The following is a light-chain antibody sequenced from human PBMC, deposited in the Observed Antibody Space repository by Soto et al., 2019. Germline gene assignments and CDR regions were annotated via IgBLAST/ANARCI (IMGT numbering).Light chain of an antibody. Sequence: QSVLTQPPSVSGAPGQRVTISCTGSSSNIGAGYDVHWYQQLPGTAPKLLIYGNNNRPSGVPDRFSGSKSGTSASLAITGFQAEDEADYYCQSYDSSLNGWVFGGGTKLTVL. V-gene: IGLV1-40*01. CDR2: GNN. J-gene: IGLJ3*02. CDR1: SSNIGAGYD. CDR3: QSYDSSLNGWV.